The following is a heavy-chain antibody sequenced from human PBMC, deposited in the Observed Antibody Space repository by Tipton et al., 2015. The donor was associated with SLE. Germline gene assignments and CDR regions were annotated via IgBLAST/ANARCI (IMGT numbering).Heavy chain of an antibody. D-gene: IGHD2-2*01. V-gene: IGHV4-59*12. CDR1: GGPISSYY. Sequence: TLSLTCTVSGGPISSYYWSWIRQPPGKGLEWIGYIYYSESTNYNPSLKSRVTISVDTSKNQFSLKLSSVTAADTAVYYCAREVSSWPDYWGQGTLVTVSS. J-gene: IGHJ4*02. CDR3: AREVSSWPDY. CDR2: IYYSEST.